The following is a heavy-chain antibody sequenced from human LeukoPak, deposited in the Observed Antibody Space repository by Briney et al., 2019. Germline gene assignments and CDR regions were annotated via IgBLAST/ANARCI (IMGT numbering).Heavy chain of an antibody. CDR3: TTDTAHYYGSGSTKIFDY. J-gene: IGHJ4*02. CDR2: IKSKTDGGTT. Sequence: GGSLRLSCAASGFTFSNAWMSWVRQAPGKGLEWVGRIKSKTDGGTTDYAAPVKGRFTISRDDSKNTLYLQMNSLKTEDTAVYYCTTDTAHYYGSGSTKIFDYWGQGTLVTVSS. CDR1: GFTFSNAW. V-gene: IGHV3-15*01. D-gene: IGHD3-10*01.